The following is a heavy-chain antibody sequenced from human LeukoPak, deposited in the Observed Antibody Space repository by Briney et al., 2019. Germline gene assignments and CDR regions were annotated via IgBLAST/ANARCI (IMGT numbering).Heavy chain of an antibody. CDR3: AKVPDIVVVPAGPFDY. V-gene: IGHV3-23*01. CDR2: ISGSGGST. J-gene: IGHJ4*02. CDR1: QFIFSTYA. D-gene: IGHD2-2*01. Sequence: PGGSLRLSCAASQFIFSTYAMSWVRQAPGKGLEWVSAISGSGGSTYYADSVKGRFTISRDNSKNTLYLQMNSLRAEDTAVYYCAKVPDIVVVPAGPFDYWGQGTLVTVSS.